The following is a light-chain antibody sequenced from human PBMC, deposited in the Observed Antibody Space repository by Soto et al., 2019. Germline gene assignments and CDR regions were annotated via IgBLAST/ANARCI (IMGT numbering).Light chain of an antibody. Sequence: MQTTQSPSTPSPSAGGIRTMTSRASQSISSWLAWYKQRPGKAPRLVIYAASSLQSGVPPRFSGSGSGTDFTLTISSLKPEDFETYFCQQTYSAPPTFGQGTKVDI. CDR2: AAS. J-gene: IGKJ1*01. V-gene: IGKV1-39*01. CDR1: QSISSW. CDR3: QQTYSAPPT.